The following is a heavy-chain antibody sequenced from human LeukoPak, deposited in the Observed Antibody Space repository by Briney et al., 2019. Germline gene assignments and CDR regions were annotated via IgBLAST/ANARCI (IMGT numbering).Heavy chain of an antibody. CDR2: ITPTSGNT. CDR1: GYTFTRHD. V-gene: IGHV1-18*01. CDR3: ARDSGSGSYSVY. J-gene: IGHJ4*02. D-gene: IGHD3-10*01. Sequence: GASVKVSCKASGYTFTRHDIKWVRQATGQGLEWMGWITPTSGNTDYAQKLQGRVTMTTDTSTSTAYMELRSLRSDDTAVYYCARDSGSGSYSVYWGQGTLVTVSS.